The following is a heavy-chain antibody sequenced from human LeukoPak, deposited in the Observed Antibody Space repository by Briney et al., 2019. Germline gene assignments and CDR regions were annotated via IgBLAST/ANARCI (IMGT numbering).Heavy chain of an antibody. CDR1: GGSISSGDYY. CDR3: ARVRIDGDLHFDY. J-gene: IGHJ4*02. D-gene: IGHD4-17*01. CDR2: IYNSGST. V-gene: IGHV4-30-4*01. Sequence: PSETLSLTCTVSGGSISSGDYYWSWIRQPPGKGLEWIGYIYNSGSTYYNPSLKSRVTISVDTSKNQFSLKLSSVTAADTAVYYCARVRIDGDLHFDYWGQGTLVTVSS.